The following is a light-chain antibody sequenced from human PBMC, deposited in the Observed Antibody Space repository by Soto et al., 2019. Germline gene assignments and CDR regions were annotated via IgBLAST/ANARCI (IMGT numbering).Light chain of an antibody. J-gene: IGLJ2*01. CDR2: EVT. CDR3: SSYAGINTLV. CDR1: SSDDGGHNY. Sequence: QSVLTQPPSASGSPGQSVTISCTGTSSDDGGHNYVSWYQQRPGKAPKLIIYEVTQRPSGVSDRFSGSKSGNTATLTVSGLQAEDEADYHCSSYAGINTLVFGGGTKLTVL. V-gene: IGLV2-8*01.